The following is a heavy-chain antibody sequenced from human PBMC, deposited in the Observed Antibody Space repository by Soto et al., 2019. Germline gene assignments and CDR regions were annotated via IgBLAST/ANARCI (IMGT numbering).Heavy chain of an antibody. J-gene: IGHJ5*02. Sequence: GGSLRLSCAASGFTFSDYYMSWIRQAPGKGLEWVSYISSSSYTNYADSVKGRFTISRDNAKNSLYLQMNSLRAEDTAAYYCARASVALLRYFDWLGGEYNWFDPWGQGTLVTVSS. V-gene: IGHV3-11*05. CDR2: ISSSSYT. D-gene: IGHD3-9*01. CDR1: GFTFSDYY. CDR3: ARASVALLRYFDWLGGEYNWFDP.